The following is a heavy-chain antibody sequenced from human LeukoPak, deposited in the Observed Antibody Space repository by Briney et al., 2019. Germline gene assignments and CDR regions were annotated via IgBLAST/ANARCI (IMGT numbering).Heavy chain of an antibody. CDR1: GFTVSSNY. CDR3: TRRPYSSSWYYFDY. CDR2: ISSSGSML. Sequence: GGSLRLSCAASGFTVSSNYMSWVRQAPGKGLEWVSYISSSGSMLHYADSVEGRLTISRDNAKNSLHLQMSSLRVEDTAVYYCTRRPYSSSWYYFDYWGQGTLVTVSS. D-gene: IGHD6-13*01. J-gene: IGHJ4*02. V-gene: IGHV3-11*04.